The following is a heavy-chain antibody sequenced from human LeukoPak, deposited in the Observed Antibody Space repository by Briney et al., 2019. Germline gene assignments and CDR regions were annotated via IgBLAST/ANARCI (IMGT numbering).Heavy chain of an antibody. V-gene: IGHV1-2*02. J-gene: IGHJ4*02. D-gene: IGHD3-10*01. CDR1: GYTFTGYY. CDR3: ARTSQLLWFGESFDY. Sequence: ASVKVSCKASGYTFTGYYMHWVRQAPGQGLEWMGWINPNSGGTSYAQKFQGRVTMTRDTSISTAYMELSRLRSDDTAVYYCARTSQLLWFGESFDYWGQGTLVTVSS. CDR2: INPNSGGT.